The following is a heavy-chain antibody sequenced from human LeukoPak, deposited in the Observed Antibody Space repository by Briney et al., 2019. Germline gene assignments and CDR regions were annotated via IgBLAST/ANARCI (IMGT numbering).Heavy chain of an antibody. J-gene: IGHJ3*02. Sequence: GGSLRLSCAASGFTFSSYSMNWVRQAPGKGLEWVSSISSSSSYIYYADSVKGRFTISRDNAKNSLYLQMNSLRAEDTALYYCARVYEEWDPPSPQSGGAFDIWGQGTMVTVSS. CDR3: ARVYEEWDPPSPQSGGAFDI. CDR1: GFTFSSYS. CDR2: ISSSSSYI. V-gene: IGHV3-21*04. D-gene: IGHD1-26*01.